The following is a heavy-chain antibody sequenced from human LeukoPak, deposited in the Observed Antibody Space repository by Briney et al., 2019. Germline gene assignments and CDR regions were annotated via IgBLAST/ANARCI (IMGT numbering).Heavy chain of an antibody. CDR3: ARDRLDYGGSYTLDS. V-gene: IGHV1-69*04. CDR1: GGTFNSYA. J-gene: IGHJ4*02. D-gene: IGHD4-23*01. Sequence: GASVKVSCKASGGTFNSYAISWVRQAPGQGLEWVGRIIPVLDMANHAEDLQARVTITADKSTSTAYMELSSLRSEDTAVYYCARDRLDYGGSYTLDSWGQGTLVTVSS. CDR2: IIPVLDMA.